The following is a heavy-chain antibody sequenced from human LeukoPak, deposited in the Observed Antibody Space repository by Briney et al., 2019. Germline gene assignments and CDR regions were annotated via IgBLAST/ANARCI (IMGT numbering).Heavy chain of an antibody. D-gene: IGHD3-10*02. Sequence: PGGSLRLSCGASGFTFSSYWMHWVRHAPGKGLVWVSRINNDGSSTSYADSVQGRFTISRDNAKNSLYLQMNSLRAEDTAVYYCAELGITMIGGVWGKGTTVTISS. J-gene: IGHJ6*04. CDR1: GFTFSSYW. CDR2: INNDGSST. CDR3: AELGITMIGGV. V-gene: IGHV3-74*01.